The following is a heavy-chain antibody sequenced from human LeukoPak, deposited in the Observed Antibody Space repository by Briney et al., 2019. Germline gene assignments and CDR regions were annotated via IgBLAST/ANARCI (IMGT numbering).Heavy chain of an antibody. CDR3: ARVYSGSYFEFDP. Sequence: SETLSLTCTVSGGSISSSSYYWGWIRQPPGKGLEWIGSIYYSGSTYYNPSHKSRVTISVDTSKNQFSLKLSSVTAADTAVYYCARVYSGSYFEFDPWGQGTLVTVSS. CDR1: GGSISSSSYY. V-gene: IGHV4-39*01. J-gene: IGHJ5*02. D-gene: IGHD1-26*01. CDR2: IYYSGST.